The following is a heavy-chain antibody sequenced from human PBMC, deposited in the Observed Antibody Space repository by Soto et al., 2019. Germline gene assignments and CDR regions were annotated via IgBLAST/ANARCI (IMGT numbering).Heavy chain of an antibody. J-gene: IGHJ5*02. CDR2: IIPIFGTA. CDR3: ARNLPHEEGVTSWFEP. V-gene: IGHV1-69*01. Sequence: QVQLVQSGAEVQKPGSSVKVSCKASGGTFSSYAISWVRQAPGQGLEWMGGIIPIFGTANYAQKFQGRVTITADQSTSTAYMELSSLRSEDTAVYYCARNLPHEEGVTSWFEPWGQVSLVTVCS. D-gene: IGHD4-17*01. CDR1: GGTFSSYA.